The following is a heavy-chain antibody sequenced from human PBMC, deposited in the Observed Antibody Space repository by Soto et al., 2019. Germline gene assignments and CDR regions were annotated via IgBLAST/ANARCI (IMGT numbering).Heavy chain of an antibody. CDR1: GFTFSSHG. V-gene: IGHV3-33*01. Sequence: GGSLILSCPASGFTFSSHGMHWVRQAPGKGLEWVAVIWYDGNTKYNADSVKGRFTISRDNSKNTLYLQMNNLRVEDTAVYYCARDSGTYYHYGMNVWGQGTTVTVSS. CDR3: ARDSGTYYHYGMNV. D-gene: IGHD1-26*01. CDR2: IWYDGNTK. J-gene: IGHJ6*02.